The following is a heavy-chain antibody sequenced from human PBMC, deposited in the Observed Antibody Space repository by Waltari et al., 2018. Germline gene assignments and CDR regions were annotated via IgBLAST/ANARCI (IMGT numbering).Heavy chain of an antibody. CDR2: IKWDGSAA. CDR3: ARGSAGYVRVWGL. J-gene: IGHJ4*02. D-gene: IGHD2-2*01. Sequence: EEQLMESGGGLVAPEGDLGLSCAASGISVSADGSTWVRRAPGKGLEWVANIKWDGSAAYYADSLSGRFIISRDNANNSLFLQIIDPRADDTAIYYCARGSAGYVRVWGLWGQGTLVTVSS. V-gene: IGHV3-7*03. CDR1: GISVSADG.